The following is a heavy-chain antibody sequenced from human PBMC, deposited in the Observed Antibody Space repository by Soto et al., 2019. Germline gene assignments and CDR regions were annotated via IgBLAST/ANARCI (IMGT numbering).Heavy chain of an antibody. CDR3: ARVTASIAALFDY. CDR2: IYHSGST. D-gene: IGHD6-6*01. J-gene: IGHJ4*02. CDR1: GGSISISNW. Sequence: SETLSLTCAVSGGSISISNWCSWVRQPPGKGLEWIGEIYHSGSTNYNPSLKSRVTISVDKSKNQFSLKLSSVTAADTAVYYCARVTASIAALFDYWGQGTLVTVSS. V-gene: IGHV4-4*02.